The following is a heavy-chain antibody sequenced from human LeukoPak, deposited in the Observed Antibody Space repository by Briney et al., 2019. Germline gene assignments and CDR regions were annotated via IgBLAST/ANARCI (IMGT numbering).Heavy chain of an antibody. CDR1: GFTFSSYA. CDR3: ARGRPGELGIIDY. CDR2: IYSGGST. V-gene: IGHV3-66*01. Sequence: GGSLRLSCAASGFTFSSYAMSWVRQAPGKGLEWVSVIYSGGSTYYADSVKGRFTISRDNSKNTLYLQMNSLRAEDTAVYYCARGRPGELGIIDYWGQGTLVTVSS. J-gene: IGHJ4*02. D-gene: IGHD7-27*01.